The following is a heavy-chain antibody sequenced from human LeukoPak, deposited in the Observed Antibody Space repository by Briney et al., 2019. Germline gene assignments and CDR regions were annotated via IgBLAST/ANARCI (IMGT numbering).Heavy chain of an antibody. J-gene: IGHJ4*02. CDR2: ISGSGGTT. D-gene: IGHD3-10*01. CDR3: VKRRETVRGAFDY. V-gene: IGHV3-23*01. Sequence: GGSLRLSCAASGFTFSTYDMMWVRQTPDSGLEWVSIISGSGGTTYYADSVKGRFTISRDNSKNTLYLEMNSLRADDTAVYYCVKRRETVRGAFDYWGQGTLVTVSS. CDR1: GFTFSTYD.